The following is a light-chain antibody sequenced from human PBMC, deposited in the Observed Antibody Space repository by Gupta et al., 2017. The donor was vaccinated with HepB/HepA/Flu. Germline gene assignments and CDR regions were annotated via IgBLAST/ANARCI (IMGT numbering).Light chain of an antibody. Sequence: SALPQPASVSGSPGQSITISCTGTSNDIGAYNYGSWYQQHPGKAPKLIISDVSNRPSGVSDRCSGSKYGNTASLTISGLQAEDEADYYCSSHAPSDFFGTGTKVSVL. CDR2: DVS. J-gene: IGLJ1*01. CDR3: SSHAPSDF. V-gene: IGLV2-14*03. CDR1: SNDIGAYNY.